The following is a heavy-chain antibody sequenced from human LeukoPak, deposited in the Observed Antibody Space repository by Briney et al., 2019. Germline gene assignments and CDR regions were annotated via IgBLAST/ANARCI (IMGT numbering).Heavy chain of an antibody. CDR2: IYPGDSDT. J-gene: IGHJ4*02. D-gene: IGHD1-1*01. Sequence: GAYLKISCKGSGYSFTYYWIGWVRQMPGKGLEWMGIIYPGDSDTRYRPSFQGQVTISVDKSISTAYLQWSSLKASDTAMYYCARQDGNSKYYFDYWGQGTLVTVSS. V-gene: IGHV5-51*01. CDR3: ARQDGNSKYYFDY. CDR1: GYSFTYYW.